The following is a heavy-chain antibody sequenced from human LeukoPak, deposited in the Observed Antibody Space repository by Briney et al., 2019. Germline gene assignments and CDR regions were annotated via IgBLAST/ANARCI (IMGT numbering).Heavy chain of an antibody. Sequence: GGSLRLSCAASGFTFNNYAMNWVRQAPGKGLEWVSGISGSGGSTNHADSVRGRFTISRDNSKNTLYLQMNSLRAEDTAVFYCARGSLGSSTSSDCCPLDYWGQGALVTVSS. CDR1: GFTFNNYA. V-gene: IGHV3-23*01. CDR2: ISGSGGST. D-gene: IGHD2-21*01. J-gene: IGHJ4*02. CDR3: ARGSLGSSTSSDCCPLDY.